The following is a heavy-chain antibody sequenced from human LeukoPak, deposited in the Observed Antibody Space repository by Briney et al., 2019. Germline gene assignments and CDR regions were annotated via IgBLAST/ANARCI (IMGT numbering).Heavy chain of an antibody. CDR2: ISAYNGNT. CDR3: ATAQEGDYQAFDI. V-gene: IGHV1-18*01. CDR1: GYTFTSYG. J-gene: IGHJ3*02. D-gene: IGHD4-17*01. Sequence: ASVKVSCKASGYTFTSYGISWVRQAPGQGLEWMGWISAYNGNTNYAQKLQGRVTMTTDTSTSTAYVELRSLRSDDTAVYYCATAQEGDYQAFDIWGQGTMVTVSS.